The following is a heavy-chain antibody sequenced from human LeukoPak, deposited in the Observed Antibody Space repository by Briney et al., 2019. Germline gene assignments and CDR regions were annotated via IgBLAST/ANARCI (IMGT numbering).Heavy chain of an antibody. CDR1: GGSISSYY. CDR2: IYYSGST. D-gene: IGHD2-2*01. CDR3: ARVSTEDIVVVPAAPIAAFDI. V-gene: IGHV4-59*08. Sequence: SETLSLTCTVSGGSISSYYWSWIRQPPGKGLEWIGYIYYSGSTNYNPSLKSRVTISVDTSKNQFSLKLSSVTAADTAVYYCARVSTEDIVVVPAAPIAAFDIWGQGTMVTVSS. J-gene: IGHJ3*02.